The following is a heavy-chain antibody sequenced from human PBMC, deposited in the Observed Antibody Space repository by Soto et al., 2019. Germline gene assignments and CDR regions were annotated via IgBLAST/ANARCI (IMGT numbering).Heavy chain of an antibody. J-gene: IGHJ6*02. CDR1: GFTFSSYG. CDR3: AKDQAGPMVRGVIITSYGMDV. D-gene: IGHD3-10*01. Sequence: QVQLVESGGGVVQPGRSLRLSCAASGFTFSSYGMHWVRQAPGKGLEWVAVISYDGSNKYYADSVKGRFTISRDNSKNTLYLQMNSLGAEDTAVYSCAKDQAGPMVRGVIITSYGMDVWGQGTTVTVS. V-gene: IGHV3-30*18. CDR2: ISYDGSNK.